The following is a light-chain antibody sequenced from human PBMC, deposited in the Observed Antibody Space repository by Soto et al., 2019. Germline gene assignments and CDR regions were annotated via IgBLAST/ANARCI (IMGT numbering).Light chain of an antibody. CDR2: AAS. Sequence: DIPMTQSPRTLSASVGDTVTIACRASQSITRYLNWYQQKPGTAPKLLMDAASRLQSGVPSRFSGSGSGTDFTLTISSLQPEDFATYDCQQSYTAPYTFGQGTNLEIK. J-gene: IGKJ2*01. V-gene: IGKV1-39*01. CDR1: QSITRY. CDR3: QQSYTAPYT.